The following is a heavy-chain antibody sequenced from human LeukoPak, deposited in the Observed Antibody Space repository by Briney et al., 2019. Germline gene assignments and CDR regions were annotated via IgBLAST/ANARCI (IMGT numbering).Heavy chain of an antibody. CDR3: ARDPFVDSDWFDP. CDR2: TYYRSKCYN. Sequence: SQTLSLTCAISGDSVSSNNAAWNWIRQSPSRGLEWLGRTYYRSKCYNDYAGSVKSRITINPDTSKNQCSLQLNSVTPEDTAVYYCARDPFVDSDWFDPWGQGTLVTVSS. D-gene: IGHD2-21*01. V-gene: IGHV6-1*01. J-gene: IGHJ5*02. CDR1: GDSVSSNNAA.